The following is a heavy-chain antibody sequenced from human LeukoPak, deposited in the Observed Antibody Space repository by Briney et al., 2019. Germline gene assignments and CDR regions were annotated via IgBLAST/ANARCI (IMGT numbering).Heavy chain of an antibody. CDR1: GGSISSGGYY. CDR2: IYYSGST. Sequence: SETLSLTCTVSGGSISSGGYYWSWIRQHPGKGLEWIGYIYYSGSTYYSPSLKSRVTISVDTSKNQFSLKLSSVAAADTAVYYCARGDGYDWRWFDPWGQGTLVTVSS. D-gene: IGHD5-12*01. CDR3: ARGDGYDWRWFDP. V-gene: IGHV4-31*03. J-gene: IGHJ5*02.